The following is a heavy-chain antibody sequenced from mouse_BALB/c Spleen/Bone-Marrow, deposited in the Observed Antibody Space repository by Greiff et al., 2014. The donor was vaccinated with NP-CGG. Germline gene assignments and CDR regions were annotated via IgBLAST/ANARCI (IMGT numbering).Heavy chain of an antibody. CDR2: VDPANGNS. J-gene: IGHJ2*01. Sequence: EVKLEESGAELVKPGASVKLSCTASGFNIKDTYMHWVEQRPEQGLEWIGRVDPANGNSKYDPKFQGKATITADTSSNTAYLQLSSLTSEDTAVYYCAFITTVVEYYFDYWGQGTTLTVSS. D-gene: IGHD1-1*01. V-gene: IGHV14-3*02. CDR3: AFITTVVEYYFDY. CDR1: GFNIKDTY.